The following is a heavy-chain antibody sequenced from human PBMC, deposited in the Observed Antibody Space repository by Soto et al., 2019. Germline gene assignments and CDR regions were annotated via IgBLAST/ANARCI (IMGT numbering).Heavy chain of an antibody. Sequence: GGSQRLSCAASGFTFSSYWMYWVRQAPGKGLVWVSDINSGGSSTTYADSVKGRFTISRDNAKNTLYLQMNSLRAEDMAVYYCASVGMWWARAFDIWGQGTMVTVSS. V-gene: IGHV3-74*01. CDR2: INSGGSST. J-gene: IGHJ3*02. CDR3: ASVGMWWARAFDI. CDR1: GFTFSSYW. D-gene: IGHD2-21*01.